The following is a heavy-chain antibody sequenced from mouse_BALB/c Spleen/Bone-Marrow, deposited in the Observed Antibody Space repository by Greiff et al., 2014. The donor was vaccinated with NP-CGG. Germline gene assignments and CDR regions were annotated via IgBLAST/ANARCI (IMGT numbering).Heavy chain of an antibody. CDR1: GYTFTSYW. Sequence: QVQLQQSGAELARPGASVKLSCKASGYTFTSYWMQWAKQRPGQGLEWIGAIYPGDGDTRYTQKFKGKATLTADKSSSTAYMQLSGLASEDSAVYYCARGDTATWFAYWGQGTLVTVSA. D-gene: IGHD1-2*01. CDR3: ARGDTATWFAY. J-gene: IGHJ3*01. CDR2: IYPGDGDT. V-gene: IGHV1-87*01.